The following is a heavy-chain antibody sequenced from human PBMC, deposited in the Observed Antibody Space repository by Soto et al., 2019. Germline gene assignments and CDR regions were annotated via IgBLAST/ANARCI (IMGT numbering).Heavy chain of an antibody. CDR1: GGSISSYS. V-gene: IGHV4-30-2*01. Sequence: PSETLSLTCTVSGGSISSYSWSWIRQPPGKGLEWIGYIYHSWSTYYNPSLKSRVTISVDRSKNQFSLKLSSVTAADTAVYYCARVPDYWGQGTLVTVSS. CDR3: ARVPDY. J-gene: IGHJ4*02. CDR2: IYHSWST.